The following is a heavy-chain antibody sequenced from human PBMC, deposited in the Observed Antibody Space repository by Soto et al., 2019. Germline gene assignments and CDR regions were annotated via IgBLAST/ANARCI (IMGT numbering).Heavy chain of an antibody. CDR3: AREAVYDFWSGGYYGMDV. CDR1: GYTFTGYY. D-gene: IGHD3-3*01. Sequence: ASVKVSCKASGYTFTGYYMHWVRQAPGQGLEWMGWINPNSGGTNYAQKFQGRVTMTRDTSISTAYMELSRLRSDDTAVYYCAREAVYDFWSGGYYGMDVWGQGTTVTVSS. V-gene: IGHV1-2*02. J-gene: IGHJ6*02. CDR2: INPNSGGT.